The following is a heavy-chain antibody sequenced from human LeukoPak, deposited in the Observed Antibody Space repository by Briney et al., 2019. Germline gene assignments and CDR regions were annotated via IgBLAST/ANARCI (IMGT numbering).Heavy chain of an antibody. CDR1: GTIITSYW. CDR2: IKQDGSEK. J-gene: IGHJ5*02. Sequence: GGSLRLSCAASGTIITSYWMSWVRQTPGKGLEWVANIKQDGSEKNYVDSVKGRFTIFRDNAGNSLYLQMNSLRAEDTAVYYCASHSYGYNHWGQGTLVIVSS. V-gene: IGHV3-7*01. D-gene: IGHD3-16*01. CDR3: ASHSYGYNH.